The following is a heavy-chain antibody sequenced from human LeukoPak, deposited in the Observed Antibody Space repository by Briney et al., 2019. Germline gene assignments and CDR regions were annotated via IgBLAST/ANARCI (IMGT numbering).Heavy chain of an antibody. CDR2: IKQDGSEK. CDR1: GFTFSSHW. V-gene: IGHV3-7*01. Sequence: GGSERLSCAASGFTFSSHWMSWVRQAPGKGLEWVANIKQDGSEKYYVDSVKGRFTISRDNAKNSLYLQMNSLRAEDTAVYYCARDGVDAGIYFDFWGQGTLVTVSS. D-gene: IGHD2-15*01. J-gene: IGHJ4*02. CDR3: ARDGVDAGIYFDF.